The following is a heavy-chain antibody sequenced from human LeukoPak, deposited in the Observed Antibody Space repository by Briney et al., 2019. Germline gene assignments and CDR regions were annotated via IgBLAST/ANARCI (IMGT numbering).Heavy chain of an antibody. CDR3: ARNGVDYGDLSYFQH. CDR1: GFTFSSYS. D-gene: IGHD4-17*01. Sequence: GGSLRLSCTASGFTFSSYSLNWVRQAPGKGLEWVSVIYSGGSTYYADSVKGRFTISRDNSKNTLYLQMNSLRAEDTAVYYCARNGVDYGDLSYFQHWGQGTLVTVSS. J-gene: IGHJ1*01. CDR2: IYSGGST. V-gene: IGHV3-66*01.